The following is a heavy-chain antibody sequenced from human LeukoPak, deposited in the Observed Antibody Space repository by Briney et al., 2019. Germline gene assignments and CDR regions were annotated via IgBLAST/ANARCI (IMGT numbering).Heavy chain of an antibody. V-gene: IGHV1-2*02. CDR2: INPNSGGT. CDR1: GYTFTGYY. J-gene: IGHJ4*02. CDR3: ARGVEWLLNDYYFDY. Sequence: GASVKVSCKASGYTFTGYYMHWVRQAPGQGLEWMGWINPNSGGTNYAQKFQGRVTMTRDTSISTAYMELSRLRSDDTAVYYCARGVEWLLNDYYFDYWGQGTLVTVSS. D-gene: IGHD3-3*01.